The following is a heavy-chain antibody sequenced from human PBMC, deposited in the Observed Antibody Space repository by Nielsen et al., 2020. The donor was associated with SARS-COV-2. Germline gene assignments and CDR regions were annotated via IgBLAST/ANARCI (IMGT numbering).Heavy chain of an antibody. J-gene: IGHJ6*02. V-gene: IGHV3-23*01. CDR2: ISGSGGST. CDR1: GFTFSAYS. D-gene: IGHD3-16*01. Sequence: GESLKISCSVSGFTFSAYSMSWVRQAPGKGLEWVSAISGSGGSTYYADSVKGRFTISRDNSKNTLYLQMNSLRAEDTAVYYCAKPWGDEDWGQGTTVTVSS. CDR3: AKPWGDED.